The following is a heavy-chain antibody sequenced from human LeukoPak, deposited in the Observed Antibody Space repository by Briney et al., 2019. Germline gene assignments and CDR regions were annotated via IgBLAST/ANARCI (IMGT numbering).Heavy chain of an antibody. J-gene: IGHJ4*02. CDR3: ARENYRLLYSFDY. V-gene: IGHV3-21*01. Sequence: GSLGLSCAASGFTFSSYTMNWGRQAPGKGPGWVSSITGSGTYIYYADSVKGRFTISRDNAKNSLYLQMNSLRAEDTAVYYCARENYRLLYSFDYWGQGALVTVSS. CDR2: ITGSGTYI. CDR1: GFTFSSYT. D-gene: IGHD2-2*01.